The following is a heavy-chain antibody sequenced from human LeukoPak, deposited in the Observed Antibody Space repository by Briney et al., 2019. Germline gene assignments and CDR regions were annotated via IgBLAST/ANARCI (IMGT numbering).Heavy chain of an antibody. J-gene: IGHJ4*02. CDR2: IGGSDGGT. D-gene: IGHD6-19*01. V-gene: IGHV3-23*01. CDR3: AKHSDRSGWYNDF. CDR1: GFTISNYP. Sequence: GGSLRLSCAASGFTISNYPMTWVRQAPGKGLEWVSAIGGSDGGTYYADSVKGRFTISRDNSKNTLYLQMNSLRAEDTAVYHCAKHSDRSGWYNDFWGQGTLVAVSS.